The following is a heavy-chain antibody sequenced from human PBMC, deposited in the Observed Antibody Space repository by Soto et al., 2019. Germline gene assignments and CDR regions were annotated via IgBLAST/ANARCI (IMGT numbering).Heavy chain of an antibody. CDR2: ISYSGST. D-gene: IGHD6-13*01. CDR3: ASHQAHWAPAGMYYFDY. V-gene: IGHV4-39*01. CDR1: GGSISSSSYY. J-gene: IGHJ4*02. Sequence: QLQLQESGPGLVKPSETLSLTCTVSGGSISSSSYYWGWIRQPPGKGLAWIGSISYSGSTYYNPSLKSRVTISVDTSKHQFSLKVRSVSAADTAIYYCASHQAHWAPAGMYYFDYWGQGTLVTVSS.